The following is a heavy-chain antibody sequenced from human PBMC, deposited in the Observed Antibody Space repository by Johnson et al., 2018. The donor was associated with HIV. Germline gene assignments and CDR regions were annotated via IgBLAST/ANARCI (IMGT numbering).Heavy chain of an antibody. CDR2: ISYDGSNK. J-gene: IGHJ3*02. D-gene: IGHD1-1*01. CDR3: GRSMGRQLVNALDI. V-gene: IGHV3-30*01. CDR1: GFTFSTYN. Sequence: QVQLVESGGGVVQPGRSLRLSCAASGFTFSTYNMHWVRQAPGKGLEWVSVISYDGSNKYYADSVKAPFTISRDNTKNTLYLQMNSLGTDDTAVYYCGRSMGRQLVNALDIWGQGTMVTVSS.